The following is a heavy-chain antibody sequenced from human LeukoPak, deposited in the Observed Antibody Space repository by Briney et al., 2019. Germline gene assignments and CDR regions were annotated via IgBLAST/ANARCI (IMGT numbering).Heavy chain of an antibody. CDR3: ARNQNWFGELLITEYFQH. J-gene: IGHJ1*01. V-gene: IGHV3-30*04. CDR1: GFTFSSYA. Sequence: GGSLRLSCAASGFTFSSYAMHWVRQAPGKGLEWVAVISCDGSNKYYADSVKGRFTISRDNSKNTLYLQMNSLRAEDTAVYYCARNQNWFGELLITEYFQHWGQGTLVTVSS. CDR2: ISCDGSNK. D-gene: IGHD3-10*01.